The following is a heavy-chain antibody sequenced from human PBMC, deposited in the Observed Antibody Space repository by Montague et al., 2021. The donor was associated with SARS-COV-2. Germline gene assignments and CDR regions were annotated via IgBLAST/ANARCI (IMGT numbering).Heavy chain of an antibody. J-gene: IGHJ4*02. CDR1: GFSLSTSGMC. CDR3: ARLTAGYCSGGSCYWGTGFDY. V-gene: IGHV4-31*03. D-gene: IGHD2-15*01. Sequence: VKPTQTLTLTCTFSGFSLSTSGMCVSWIRQPPGKGLEWIGYIYYSGSTYYNPSLKSRVTISVDTSKNQFSLKLSSVTAADTAVYYCARLTAGYCSGGSCYWGTGFDYWGQGTLVTVSS. CDR2: IYYSGST.